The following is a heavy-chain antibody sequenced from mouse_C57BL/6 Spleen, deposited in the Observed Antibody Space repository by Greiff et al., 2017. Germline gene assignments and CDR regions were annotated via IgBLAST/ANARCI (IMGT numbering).Heavy chain of an antibody. CDR2: IYPGSGST. D-gene: IGHD2-1*01. CDR3: ARWDYGNSYFDY. CDR1: GYTFTSYW. J-gene: IGHJ2*01. Sequence: QVQLKQPGAELVKPGASVKMSCKASGYTFTSYWITWVKQRPGQGLEWIGDIYPGSGSTNYNEKFKSKATLTVDTSSSTAYMQLSSLTSEDSAVYYCARWDYGNSYFDYWGQGTTLTVSS. V-gene: IGHV1-55*01.